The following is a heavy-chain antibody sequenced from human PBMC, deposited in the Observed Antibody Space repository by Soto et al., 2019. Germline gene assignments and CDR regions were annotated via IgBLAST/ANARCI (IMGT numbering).Heavy chain of an antibody. V-gene: IGHV1-69*12. D-gene: IGHD1-1*01. CDR3: AGAVGGTGLHF. CDR2: IIPMFGTA. Sequence: QVQLVQSGAEVKKPGSSVKVSCRTSGGTFKNYGFSWVRQAPGQGLEWMGGIIPMFGTANYGQIFQGRLTITAAEFTSTAYMELSSLKSEDTAVYYCAGAVGGTGLHFWGQGTLVIVSS. J-gene: IGHJ4*02. CDR1: GGTFKNYG.